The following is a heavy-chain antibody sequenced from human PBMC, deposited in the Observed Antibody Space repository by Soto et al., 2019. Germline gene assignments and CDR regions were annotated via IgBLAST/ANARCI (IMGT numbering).Heavy chain of an antibody. CDR2: IYYSGST. D-gene: IGHD3-10*01. J-gene: IGHJ4*02. V-gene: IGHV4-31*03. CDR3: AHRGPKESLFDF. Sequence: PSETLSLTCTVSGGSISSGGYYWSWIRQHPGKDLEWIGYIYYSGSTYYNPSLKSRVTISVDTSKNQFSLKLSSVTAADTATYYCAHRGPKESLFDFWGQGTLVTVSS. CDR1: GGSISSGGYY.